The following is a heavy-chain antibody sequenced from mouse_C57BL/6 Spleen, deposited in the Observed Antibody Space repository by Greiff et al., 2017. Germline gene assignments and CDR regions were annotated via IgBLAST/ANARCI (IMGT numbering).Heavy chain of an antibody. V-gene: IGHV1-80*01. J-gene: IGHJ4*01. CDR3: SSPETRDAMDY. Sequence: QVQLQQPGAELVKPGASVKISCKASGYAFSSYWMHWVKQRPGQGLEWIGQIYPGDGDTNYNGQFKGKATLTADKSSSTAYMQLSSLTSEDSAVXLCSSPETRDAMDYWGQGTSVTVSS. CDR2: IYPGDGDT. CDR1: GYAFSSYW.